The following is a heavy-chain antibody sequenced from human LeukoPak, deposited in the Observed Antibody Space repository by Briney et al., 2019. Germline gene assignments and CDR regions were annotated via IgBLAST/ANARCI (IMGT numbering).Heavy chain of an antibody. CDR1: GYTFTDYY. V-gene: IGHV1-46*01. D-gene: IGHD3-16*01. J-gene: IGHJ4*02. Sequence: AASVKVSCKASGYTFTDYYIHWVRQAPGQGLEWMGVLYPRGGSPTYAQKFQGRVTLTCDTSTSTVYMELSSLTSEDTAVYSCARELHGGYFDYWGQGTLVTVSS. CDR3: ARELHGGYFDY. CDR2: LYPRGGSP.